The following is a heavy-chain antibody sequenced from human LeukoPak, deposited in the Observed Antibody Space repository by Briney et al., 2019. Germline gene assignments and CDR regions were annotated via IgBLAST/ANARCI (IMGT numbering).Heavy chain of an antibody. J-gene: IGHJ4*02. V-gene: IGHV4-39*07. CDR3: ARGGYYDSSGYLTEFDY. Sequence: WVRQAPGKGLEWIGSIYYSGSTYYNPSLKSRVTISVDTSKNQFSLKLSSVTAADTAVYYCARGGYYDSSGYLTEFDYWGQGTLVTVSS. D-gene: IGHD3-22*01. CDR2: IYYSGST.